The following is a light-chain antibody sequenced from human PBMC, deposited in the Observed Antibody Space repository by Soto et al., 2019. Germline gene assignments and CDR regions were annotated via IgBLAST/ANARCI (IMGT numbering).Light chain of an antibody. CDR1: SSDVGSYNL. CDR2: EVS. Sequence: QSALTQPASVSGSPGQSITISCTGTSSDVGSYNLVSWYQQHPGKAPKLMIYEVSKRLSGVSNRFSGSKSGNTASLTISGLQAEDDADYYCCSYAGSSTVFGGGTQLTVL. J-gene: IGLJ2*01. CDR3: CSYAGSSTV. V-gene: IGLV2-23*02.